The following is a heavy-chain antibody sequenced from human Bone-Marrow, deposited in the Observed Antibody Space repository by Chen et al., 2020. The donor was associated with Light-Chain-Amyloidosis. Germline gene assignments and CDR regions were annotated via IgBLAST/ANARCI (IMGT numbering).Heavy chain of an antibody. CDR2: ANPNSGGK. CDR1: GYNFTRYS. CDR3: ARVLQVAVAADEAVDI. Sequence: QVQLVQSGAELKKPGASVKVSCKASGYNFTRYSFSWVRQAPGQGLEWMGWANPNSGGKNYPQKLQGKVTITRDTSISTAYMELSNLRSDDTAVYSCARVLQVAVAADEAVDIWGQETMETGSS. V-gene: IGHV1-18*01. J-gene: IGHJ3*02. D-gene: IGHD2-15*01.